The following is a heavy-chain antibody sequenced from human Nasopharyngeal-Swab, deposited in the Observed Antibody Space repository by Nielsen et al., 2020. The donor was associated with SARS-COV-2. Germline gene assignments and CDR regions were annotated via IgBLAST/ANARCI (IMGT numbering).Heavy chain of an antibody. D-gene: IGHD5-18*01. Sequence: SETLSLTCTVSGGSISSYYWSWIRQPPGKGLEWIGYIYYSGSTNYNPSLKSRLTISVDTSKNQFSLKLSSVTAADTAVYYCARWRNRRGYSYALGSYYGMDVWGQGTTVTVSS. J-gene: IGHJ6*02. V-gene: IGHV4-59*01. CDR1: GGSISSYY. CDR2: IYYSGST. CDR3: ARWRNRRGYSYALGSYYGMDV.